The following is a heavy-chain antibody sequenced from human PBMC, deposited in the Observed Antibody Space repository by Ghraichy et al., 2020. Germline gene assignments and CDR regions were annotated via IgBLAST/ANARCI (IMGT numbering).Heavy chain of an antibody. Sequence: SETLSLTCAVSGGSISSGDYPWSWIRQPPGKGLEWIGSIHQSGSTYFNPSLESRVTISIDKPKNQLSLKLSSVTAADTAVYYCARIANWFDPWGQGSLVTVSS. V-gene: IGHV4-30-2*01. CDR1: GGSISSGDYP. J-gene: IGHJ5*02. CDR3: ARIANWFDP. CDR2: IHQSGST.